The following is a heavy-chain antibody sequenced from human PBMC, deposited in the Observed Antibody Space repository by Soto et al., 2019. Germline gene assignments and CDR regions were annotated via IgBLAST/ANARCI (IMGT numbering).Heavy chain of an antibody. CDR2: IYYSGST. V-gene: IGHV4-59*08. CDR1: GGSISSYY. Sequence: PSETLSLTCTVSGGSISSYYWSWIRQPPGKGLEWIGYIYYSGSTNYNPSLKSRVTISVDTSKNQFSLKLSSVTAADTAVYYCASGTYYDFWSGYPHFDIWGQGTMVTVS. CDR3: ASGTYYDFWSGYPHFDI. J-gene: IGHJ3*02. D-gene: IGHD3-3*01.